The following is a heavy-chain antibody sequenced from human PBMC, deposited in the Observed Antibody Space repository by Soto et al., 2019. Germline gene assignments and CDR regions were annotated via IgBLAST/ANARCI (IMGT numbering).Heavy chain of an antibody. CDR3: ARDIMGTNYYYYGMDV. J-gene: IGHJ6*02. CDR2: IYYSGST. Sequence: PSETLSLTCTVSGGSISSYYWSWIRQPPGKGLEWIGYIYYSGSTNYNPSLKSRVTISADTSKNQFSLKLSSVTAADTAVYYCARDIMGTNYYYYGMDVWGQGTTVT. D-gene: IGHD2-8*01. V-gene: IGHV4-59*01. CDR1: GGSISSYY.